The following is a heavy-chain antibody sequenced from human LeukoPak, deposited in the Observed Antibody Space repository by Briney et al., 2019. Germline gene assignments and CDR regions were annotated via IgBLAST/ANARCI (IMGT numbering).Heavy chain of an antibody. CDR2: IIPIFGTA. CDR3: ARGVEMATYAFDI. J-gene: IGHJ3*02. Sequence: GASVKVSCKASGGTFSSYAISWVRQAPGQGLEWMGGIIPIFGTANYAQKFQGRVTITADKSTSTAYMELSSLRSEDTAVYYCARGVEMATYAFDIWGQGTMVTVSS. V-gene: IGHV1-69*06. CDR1: GGTFSSYA. D-gene: IGHD5-24*01.